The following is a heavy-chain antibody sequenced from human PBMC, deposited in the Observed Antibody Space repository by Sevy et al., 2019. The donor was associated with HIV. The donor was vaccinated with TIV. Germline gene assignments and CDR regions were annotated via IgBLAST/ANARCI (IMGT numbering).Heavy chain of an antibody. V-gene: IGHV3-23*01. CDR1: GFPFSSYA. CDR2: IGGSGVST. D-gene: IGHD5-18*01. J-gene: IGHJ3*02. Sequence: GGSLRLSCAASGFPFSSYAMSWVRQAPGKGLEWVSAIGGSGVSTYYADSVKGRFTISRDNSENTLYLQMNSLRAEDTAVYYCAKDRAAMVGDAFDIWGQRTMVTVSS. CDR3: AKDRAAMVGDAFDI.